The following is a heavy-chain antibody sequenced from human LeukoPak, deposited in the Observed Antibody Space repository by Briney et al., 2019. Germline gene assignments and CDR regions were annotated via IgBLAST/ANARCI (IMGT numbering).Heavy chain of an antibody. J-gene: IGHJ4*02. CDR3: ARDNGWSADF. D-gene: IGHD2-15*01. CDR2: IKQDGSEK. Sequence: GGSLRLSCAASVFTFSSYWMRWVRQAPGKGQEWVANIKQDGSEKNYVDSVKGRFTISRDNAKNSLYLQMNSLRVEDTAVYYCARDNGWSADFWGQGTLVTVSS. CDR1: VFTFSSYW. V-gene: IGHV3-7*03.